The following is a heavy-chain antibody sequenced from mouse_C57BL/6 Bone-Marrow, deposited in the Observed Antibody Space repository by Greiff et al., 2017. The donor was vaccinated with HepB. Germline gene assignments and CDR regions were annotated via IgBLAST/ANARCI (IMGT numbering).Heavy chain of an antibody. J-gene: IGHJ2*01. V-gene: IGHV1-50*01. Sequence: QVQLKQPGAELVKPGASVKLSCKASGYTFTSYWMQWVKQRPGQGLEWIGEIDPSDSYTNYNQKFKGKATLTVDTSSSTAYMQLSSLTSEDSAVYYCARITTVVVGDYWGQGTTLTVSS. CDR1: GYTFTSYW. D-gene: IGHD1-1*01. CDR3: ARITTVVVGDY. CDR2: IDPSDSYT.